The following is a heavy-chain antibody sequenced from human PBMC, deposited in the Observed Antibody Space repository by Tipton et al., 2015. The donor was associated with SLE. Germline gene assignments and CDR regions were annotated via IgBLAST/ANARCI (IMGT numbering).Heavy chain of an antibody. CDR2: IFYSGRT. D-gene: IGHD2-8*01. V-gene: IGHV4-31*03. CDR1: GGSINSGDYY. J-gene: IGHJ4*02. Sequence: TLSLTCTVSGGSINSGDYYWSWIRQYPGKGLEWIGYIFYSGRTYYNPSLKSRVTISLDTSRNQFSLNLSSVTAADTAVYYCARHHCTNGACPFDYWGQGTLVTVSS. CDR3: ARHHCTNGACPFDY.